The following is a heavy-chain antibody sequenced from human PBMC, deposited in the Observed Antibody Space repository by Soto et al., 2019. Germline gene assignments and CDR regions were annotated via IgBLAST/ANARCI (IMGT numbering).Heavy chain of an antibody. CDR2: IDPSDSYT. V-gene: IGHV5-10-1*01. J-gene: IGHJ6*02. Sequence: PGESLKISCKGSGYSFTSYWISWVRQMPGKGLEWMGRIDPSDSYTNYSPSFQGHVTISADKSISTAYLQWSSLKASDTAMYYCVLRSIAARLADSVDYYGMDVWGQGTTVTVSS. D-gene: IGHD6-6*01. CDR1: GYSFTSYW. CDR3: VLRSIAARLADSVDYYGMDV.